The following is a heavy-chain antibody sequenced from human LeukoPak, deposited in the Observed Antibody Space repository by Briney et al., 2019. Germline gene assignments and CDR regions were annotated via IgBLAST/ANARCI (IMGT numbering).Heavy chain of an antibody. CDR1: GGSISSYY. V-gene: IGHV4-34*01. Sequence: SETLSLTCTVSGGSISSYYWTWIRQPPGKGLEWIGEINHSGSTNYNPSLKSRVTISVDTSKNQFSLKLSSVTAADTAVYYCARGIPYSSGWPWDYYYYGMDVWGQGTTVTVSS. CDR2: INHSGST. D-gene: IGHD6-19*01. CDR3: ARGIPYSSGWPWDYYYYGMDV. J-gene: IGHJ6*02.